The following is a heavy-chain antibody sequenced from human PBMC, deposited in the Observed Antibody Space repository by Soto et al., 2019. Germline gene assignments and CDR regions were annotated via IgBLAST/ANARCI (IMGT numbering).Heavy chain of an antibody. Sequence: SETLSLTCTVSGGSISGYYWSWLRQPPGKGLEWIGSVFHSGTTYSNPSLKTRLTISVDTSKNEISLDLNAVTAADTAVYYCVRDFGDLQDFWSGPDQWGQGVPVTVSS. D-gene: IGHD3-3*01. CDR2: VFHSGTT. CDR1: GGSISGYY. J-gene: IGHJ5*02. V-gene: IGHV4-38-2*02. CDR3: VRDFGDLQDFWSGPDQ.